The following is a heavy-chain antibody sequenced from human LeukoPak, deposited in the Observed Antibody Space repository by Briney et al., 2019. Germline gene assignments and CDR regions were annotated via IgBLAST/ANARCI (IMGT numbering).Heavy chain of an antibody. CDR3: ARDPYSSSWVGNWFDP. CDR1: GGTFSSYA. CDR2: IIPILGIA. D-gene: IGHD6-13*01. V-gene: IGHV1-69*04. J-gene: IGHJ5*02. Sequence: ASVKVSCKASGGTFSSYAISWVRQAPGQGLEWMGRIIPILGIANYAQKFQGRVTITADKSTSTAYMVLSSLRSEDTAVYYCARDPYSSSWVGNWFDPWGQGTLVTVSS.